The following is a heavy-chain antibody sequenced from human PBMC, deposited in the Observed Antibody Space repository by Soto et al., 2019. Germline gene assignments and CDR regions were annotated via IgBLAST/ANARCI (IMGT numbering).Heavy chain of an antibody. CDR2: INHSGST. D-gene: IGHD3-9*01. V-gene: IGHV4-34*01. Sequence: SETLSLTCAVYGGSFSGYYWSWIRQPPGKGLEWIGEINHSGSTNYNPSLKSRVTISVDTSKNQFSLKLSSVTAADTAVYYCARGGAGGDILTGPNYFDYWGQGTLVTVSS. CDR1: GGSFSGYY. J-gene: IGHJ4*02. CDR3: ARGGAGGDILTGPNYFDY.